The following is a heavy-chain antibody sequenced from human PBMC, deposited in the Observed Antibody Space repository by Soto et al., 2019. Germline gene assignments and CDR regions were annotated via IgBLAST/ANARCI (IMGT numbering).Heavy chain of an antibody. D-gene: IGHD1-1*01. CDR3: ARRRQLYLSDFEF. Sequence: ASVKVSCKASGYTFNAYYIHWVRQAPGQGLEWMGWINPNSGGTHSAQKFQGRVTMTGDPSTSTAYMELSKLASDDTAVYYCARRRQLYLSDFEFWGQGTLVTVS. CDR2: INPNSGGT. V-gene: IGHV1-2*02. J-gene: IGHJ4*02. CDR1: GYTFNAYY.